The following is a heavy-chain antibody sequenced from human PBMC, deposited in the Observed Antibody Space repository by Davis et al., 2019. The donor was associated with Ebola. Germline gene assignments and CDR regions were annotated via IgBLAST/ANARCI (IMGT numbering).Heavy chain of an antibody. CDR1: GYSFTSHW. D-gene: IGHD4-11*01. J-gene: IGHJ4*02. CDR3: ARGTPGVSTFFFFDS. Sequence: GESLKISCKGSGYSFTSHWIAWAWQMSGKALDWMGMVIPGDSDPVYSPSFQCQVTISVDTSTRTVHLQWSSLKASDTGIYYCARGTPGVSTFFFFDSWGQGTPVTVSS. CDR2: VIPGDSDP. V-gene: IGHV5-51*01.